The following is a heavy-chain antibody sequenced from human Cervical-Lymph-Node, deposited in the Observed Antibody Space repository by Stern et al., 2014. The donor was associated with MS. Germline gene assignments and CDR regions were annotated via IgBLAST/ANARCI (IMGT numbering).Heavy chain of an antibody. CDR1: GYRFINNW. CDR3: ARWSVACDS. V-gene: IGHV5-51*03. J-gene: IGHJ4*02. D-gene: IGHD2-21*01. CDR2: IYPGDSDI. Sequence: EVQLVESGAEVRKPGDSLKISCKTSGYRFINNWIAWVRQVPGKGLEWIGIIYPGDSDIRYSPSFQGHVTISVDKSISTAYLQWSSLKASDIAVYYCARWSVACDSWGQGALITVSS.